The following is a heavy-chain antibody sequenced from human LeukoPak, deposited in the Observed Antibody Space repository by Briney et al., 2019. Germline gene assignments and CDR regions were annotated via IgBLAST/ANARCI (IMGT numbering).Heavy chain of an antibody. V-gene: IGHV4-59*08. D-gene: IGHD1-1*01. Sequence: ASETLSLTCTVSGGSISTYYWSWIRQSPGKGLEWIGSIYYSGSTNYNPSLKNRVTISVDTPKNQFSLELSSVTAADTAVYYCAVNLTRHTFDIWGQGTMVTVSS. CDR1: GGSISTYY. J-gene: IGHJ3*02. CDR3: AVNLTRHTFDI. CDR2: IYYSGST.